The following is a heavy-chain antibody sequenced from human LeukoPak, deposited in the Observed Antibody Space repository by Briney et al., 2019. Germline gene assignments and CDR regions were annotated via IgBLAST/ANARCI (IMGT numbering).Heavy chain of an antibody. V-gene: IGHV4-34*01. J-gene: IGHJ4*02. CDR3: ARNLLYYYDSSGYYEEDYFDY. Sequence: SETLSLTCTVYGGSFSGYYWSWIRQSPGKGLEWIAEINHSGGTNYNPSLKSRVTISVYTSKNQFSLKLTSVTAADTAVYYCARNLLYYYDSSGYYEEDYFDYWGQGTLVTVSS. CDR2: INHSGGT. D-gene: IGHD3-22*01. CDR1: GGSFSGYY.